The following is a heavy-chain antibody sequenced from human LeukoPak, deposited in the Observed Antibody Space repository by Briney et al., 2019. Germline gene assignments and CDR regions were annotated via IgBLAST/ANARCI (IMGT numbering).Heavy chain of an antibody. Sequence: ASVKVSCXASGGTFSSYAISWVRQAPGQGLEWMGGIIPIFGTANYAQKFQGRVTITADESTSTAYMELSSLRSEDTAVYYCASIYPGDAFDTWGQGTMVTVSS. J-gene: IGHJ3*02. CDR3: ASIYPGDAFDT. CDR1: GGTFSSYA. V-gene: IGHV1-69*13. CDR2: IIPIFGTA. D-gene: IGHD3-10*01.